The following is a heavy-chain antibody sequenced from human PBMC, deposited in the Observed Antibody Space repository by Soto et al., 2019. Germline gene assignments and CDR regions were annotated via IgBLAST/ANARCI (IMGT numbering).Heavy chain of an antibody. CDR2: IRSKAYGGTT. J-gene: IGHJ5*02. CDR3: TRDFKRYYDFWSGYTSGSNWLDP. V-gene: IGHV3-49*04. CDR1: GFTFGDYA. D-gene: IGHD3-3*01. Sequence: GGSLRLSCTASGFTFGDYAMSWVRQAPGKGLEWVGFIRSKAYGGTTEYAASVKGRFTISRDDSKSIAYLQMNSLKTEDTAVYYCTRDFKRYYDFWSGYTSGSNWLDPWGQGTLVTVSS.